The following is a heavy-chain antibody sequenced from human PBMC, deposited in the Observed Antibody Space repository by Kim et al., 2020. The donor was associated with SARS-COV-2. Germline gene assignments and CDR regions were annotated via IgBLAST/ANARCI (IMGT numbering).Heavy chain of an antibody. CDR2: ISYDGSNK. CDR1: GFTFSSYG. D-gene: IGHD1-26*01. Sequence: GGSLRLSCAASGFTFSSYGMHWVRQAPGKGLEWVAVISYDGSNKYYADSVKGRFTISRDNSKNTLYLQMNSLRAEDTAVYYCAKGSSIVGAAIDYWGQGTLVTVSS. J-gene: IGHJ4*02. CDR3: AKGSSIVGAAIDY. V-gene: IGHV3-30*18.